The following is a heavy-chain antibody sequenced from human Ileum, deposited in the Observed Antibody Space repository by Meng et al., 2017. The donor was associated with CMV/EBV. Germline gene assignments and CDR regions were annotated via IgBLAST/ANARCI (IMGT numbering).Heavy chain of an antibody. V-gene: IGHV1-2*02. CDR3: AREGIDGPAPGNY. J-gene: IGHJ4*02. D-gene: IGHD6-13*01. Sequence: ASVKVSCKASGYTFTGYYMHWVRQAPGQGLEWMGWINPNSGGTNYAQKFQGRVTRTRDTSISTAYMELSRLRSDDTAVYYCAREGIDGPAPGNYWGQGTLVTVSS. CDR2: INPNSGGT. CDR1: GYTFTGYY.